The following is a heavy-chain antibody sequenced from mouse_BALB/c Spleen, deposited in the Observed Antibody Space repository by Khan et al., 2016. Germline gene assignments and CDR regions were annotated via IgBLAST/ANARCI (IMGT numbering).Heavy chain of an antibody. CDR3: ARRGYGSCYDPVDY. V-gene: IGHV4-1*02. J-gene: IGHJ4*01. CDR1: GFDFSRYW. D-gene: IGHD1-1*01. Sequence: EVELVESGGGLVQPGGSLKLSYAASGFDFSRYWMSWVRQAPGKGLEWIGEINPDSSTINYTPSLKDKFIISRDNAKNTPYLQMSKVRSEDTALYYCARRGYGSCYDPVDYWGQGTSGTVSS. CDR2: INPDSSTI.